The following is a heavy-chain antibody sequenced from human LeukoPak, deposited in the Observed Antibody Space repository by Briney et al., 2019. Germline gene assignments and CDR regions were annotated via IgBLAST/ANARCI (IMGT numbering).Heavy chain of an antibody. CDR2: IYYSGST. CDR1: GGSISSSSSY. CDR3: ARHLDTSSWTYYYYYMDV. D-gene: IGHD6-13*01. V-gene: IGHV4-39*01. Sequence: SETLSLTCTVSGGSISSSSSYWGWIRQPPGKGLEWIGSIYYSGSTYYNPSHKSRVTISVDTSKNQFSLKLSSVTAADTAVYYCARHLDTSSWTYYYYYMDVWGKGTTVTVSS. J-gene: IGHJ6*03.